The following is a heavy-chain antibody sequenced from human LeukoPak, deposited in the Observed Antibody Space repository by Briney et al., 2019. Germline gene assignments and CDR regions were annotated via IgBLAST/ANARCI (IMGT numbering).Heavy chain of an antibody. CDR2: ISGNGAGT. V-gene: IGHV3-23*02. J-gene: IGHJ6*02. CDR1: GFTFSSHA. D-gene: IGHD3-16*01. Sequence: PGGSLRLSCTPSGFTFSSHAMSWVRQAPGKGLEWVSGISGNGAGTYYGDSVKGRFTISRDNSKNTLYLQMNSLRAEDTAVYYCAKISEMDDYVSNYYYGMDVWGQGTTVTVSS. CDR3: AKISEMDDYVSNYYYGMDV.